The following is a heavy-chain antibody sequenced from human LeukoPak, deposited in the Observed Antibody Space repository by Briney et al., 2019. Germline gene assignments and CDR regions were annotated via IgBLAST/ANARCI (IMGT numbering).Heavy chain of an antibody. V-gene: IGHV1-2*02. D-gene: IGHD3-10*01. CDR1: GYTFTGYY. CDR3: ARVPNVLLWFGELTDENWFDP. J-gene: IGHJ5*02. Sequence: ASVKVSCKASGYTFTGYYMHWVRQAPGQGLEWMGWINPNSGGTNYVQKFQGRVTMTRDTSISTAYMELSRLRSDDTAVYYCARVPNVLLWFGELTDENWFDPWGQGTLVTVSS. CDR2: INPNSGGT.